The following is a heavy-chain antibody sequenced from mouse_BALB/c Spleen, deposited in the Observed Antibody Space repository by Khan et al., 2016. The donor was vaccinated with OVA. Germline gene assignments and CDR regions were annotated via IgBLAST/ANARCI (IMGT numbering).Heavy chain of an antibody. CDR2: IWGGGGT. J-gene: IGHJ4*01. CDR3: ARAYYRYDGYYAMDY. V-gene: IGHV2-6-4*01. D-gene: IGHD2-14*01. CDR1: GFSLSRYN. Sequence: QVQLKESGPGLVASSQSLSITCTVSGFSLSRYNIHWVRQPPGKGLEWLGMIWGGGGTDYNSNLKSRLSISKDNSKSQVFLKMNSLQTDDSAMYYCARAYYRYDGYYAMDYWGQGTSVTVSS.